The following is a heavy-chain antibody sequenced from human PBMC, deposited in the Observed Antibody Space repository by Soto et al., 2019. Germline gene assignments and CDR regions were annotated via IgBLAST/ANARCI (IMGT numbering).Heavy chain of an antibody. CDR1: GFTFDNYV. Sequence: VQLLQSGGGLVQPGGSLRLSCAASGFTFDNYVMTWVRQAPGKGLEWVAGISGNGARAYYGDSMKGRFIVSRDNSKNTQYLQMNSLRVEDTALYYCAKRFDDSSTWSFDHWGLGTLVTVSS. CDR3: AKRFDDSSTWSFDH. J-gene: IGHJ4*02. D-gene: IGHD6-6*01. V-gene: IGHV3-23*01. CDR2: ISGNGARA.